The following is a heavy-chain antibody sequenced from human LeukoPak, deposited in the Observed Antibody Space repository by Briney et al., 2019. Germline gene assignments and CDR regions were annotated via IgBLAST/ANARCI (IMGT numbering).Heavy chain of an antibody. CDR2: IYYSGST. V-gene: IGHV4-59*01. CDR1: GGSISIYY. D-gene: IGHD2-21*01. J-gene: IGHJ3*02. CDR3: ASLCGGDCYRAQDAFDI. Sequence: PSETQSLTCTVSGGSISIYYWSWIRQPPGKGREWLGYIYYSGSTNYNPSLKSRVTISVDTSKNQFSMKLGSVTAADTAVYYCASLCGGDCYRAQDAFDIWGQGTMVTVSS.